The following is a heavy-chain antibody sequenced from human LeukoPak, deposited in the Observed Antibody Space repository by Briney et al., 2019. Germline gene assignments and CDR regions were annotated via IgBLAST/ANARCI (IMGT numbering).Heavy chain of an antibody. V-gene: IGHV3-9*01. CDR2: ISWNSGSI. CDR1: GFTFDDYA. J-gene: IGHJ4*02. CDR3: AKELKGYFDY. Sequence: SRSLRLSCAASGFTFDDYAMHWVRQAPGKGLEWVSGISWNSGSIGYADSVKGRFTISRDNAKNSLYLQMNSLRAEDTALYYCAKELKGYFDYWGQGTLVTVSS.